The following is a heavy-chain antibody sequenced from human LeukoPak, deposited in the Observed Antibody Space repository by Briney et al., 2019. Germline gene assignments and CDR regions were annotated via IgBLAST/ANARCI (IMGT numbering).Heavy chain of an antibody. CDR1: GFTFSDYY. D-gene: IGHD3-22*01. CDR3: ARLLRIYYYYMDV. Sequence: GGSLRLSCAASGFTFSDYYMSWIRQAPGKGLEWVSYISSSGSTIYYADSVKGRFTISRDNAKNSLYLQMNSLRAEDTAVYYCARLLRIYYYYMDVWGKGTTVTVSS. J-gene: IGHJ6*03. V-gene: IGHV3-11*04. CDR2: ISSSGSTI.